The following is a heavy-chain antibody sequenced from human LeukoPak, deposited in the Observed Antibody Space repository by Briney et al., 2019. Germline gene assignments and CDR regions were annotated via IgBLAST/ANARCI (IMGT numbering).Heavy chain of an antibody. CDR3: ARSGRDGYYWSFDS. Sequence: PGGSLRLSCAASGFTFSSYWMHWARHGPGKGPVWLSRINTDGSNTIYADSVKGRFTISRDNARNTLYLQMNSLRVEDTAVYFCARSGRDGYYWSFDSWGQGALVTVSS. CDR2: INTDGSNT. CDR1: GFTFSSYW. D-gene: IGHD5-24*01. J-gene: IGHJ4*02. V-gene: IGHV3-74*01.